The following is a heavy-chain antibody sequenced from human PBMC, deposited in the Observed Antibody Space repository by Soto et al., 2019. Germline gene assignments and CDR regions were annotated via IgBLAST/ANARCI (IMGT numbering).Heavy chain of an antibody. J-gene: IGHJ6*02. CDR1: GFTFSSYG. V-gene: IGHV3-30*18. D-gene: IGHD2-15*01. CDR3: AKGPGCPDV. Sequence: QVQLVESGGGVVQPGRSLRLSCAASGFTFSSYGMHWVRQAPGKGLEWVAVISYDGSNKYYADSVKGRFTISRDNSKNTLYLQMNGLRAEDTAVYYCAKGPGCPDVWGQGTTVTVSS. CDR2: ISYDGSNK.